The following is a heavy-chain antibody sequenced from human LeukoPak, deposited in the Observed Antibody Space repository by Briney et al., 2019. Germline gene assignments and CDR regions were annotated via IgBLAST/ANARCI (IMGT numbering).Heavy chain of an antibody. CDR3: ASGPTFRGSGYDLGWFDP. CDR1: GGSFSVYY. D-gene: IGHD5-12*01. CDR2: INHSGTT. J-gene: IGHJ5*02. Sequence: PSETLSLTCAVYGGSFSVYYWSWIRQPPGKGLEWIGEINHSGTTNYNPSLKSRVTISVDTSKNQFSLKLSSVTAADTAVYYCASGPTFRGSGYDLGWFDPWGQGTLVTVSS. V-gene: IGHV4-34*01.